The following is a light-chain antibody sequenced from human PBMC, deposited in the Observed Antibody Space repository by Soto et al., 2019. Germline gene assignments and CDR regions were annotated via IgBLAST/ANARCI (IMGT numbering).Light chain of an antibody. CDR2: AGT. J-gene: IGKJ4*01. CDR1: QDINSY. CDR3: QQLHVYPST. Sequence: IPLTQSPSSLSASVGDRVTITCRASQDINSYLAWYQQKPGKAPNLLIYAGTSLQSGVPSRFSGSGSGTEFTLTISSLQPEYFATYYCQQLHVYPSTFGGGTKVE. V-gene: IGKV1-9*01.